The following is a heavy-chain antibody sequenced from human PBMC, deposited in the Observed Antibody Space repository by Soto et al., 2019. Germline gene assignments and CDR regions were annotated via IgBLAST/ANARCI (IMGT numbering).Heavy chain of an antibody. J-gene: IGHJ4*02. Sequence: PGGSLRLSCGVSGFNFSSYGMHWVRQAPGKGLEWVAVISHEGGDKQYGDSVKGRFTVSRDNSKNTLYLQMNSLRAEDTAVYYCASRLNWNYDDYWGQGTLVTVSS. CDR3: ASRLNWNYDDY. CDR2: ISHEGGDK. V-gene: IGHV3-30*03. CDR1: GFNFSSYG. D-gene: IGHD1-20*01.